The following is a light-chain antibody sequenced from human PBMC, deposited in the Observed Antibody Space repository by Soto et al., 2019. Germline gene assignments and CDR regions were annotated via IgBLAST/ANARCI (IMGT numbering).Light chain of an antibody. CDR3: QQYGSSPYT. CDR2: GAS. CDR1: QSVSSGY. Sequence: ENVLTQSPGTLSLSPGERGTLSCRASQSVSSGYLAWYQQKPGQAPKLLIYGASTRATDIPDRFSGSGSGTDFTLTISRLEPEDFAVYYGQQYGSSPYTFGQGTKLDIK. J-gene: IGKJ2*01. V-gene: IGKV3-20*01.